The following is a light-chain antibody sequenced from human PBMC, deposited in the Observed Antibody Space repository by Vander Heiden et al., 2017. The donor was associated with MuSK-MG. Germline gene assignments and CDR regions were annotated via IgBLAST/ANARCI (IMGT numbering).Light chain of an antibody. J-gene: IGKJ1*01. CDR2: EVS. Sequence: DIVMTQTPLSLSVTSGQQASISCKSSQSLLHSDGKTYLYWYLQKPGQPPQLLIYEVSNLCYGVPARFSGRGSGTDFTRKISRVEAEDVGAYYCKQWIPVRTFGQGTKVEIK. CDR1: QSLLHSDGKTY. CDR3: KQWIPVRT. V-gene: IGKV2D-29*01.